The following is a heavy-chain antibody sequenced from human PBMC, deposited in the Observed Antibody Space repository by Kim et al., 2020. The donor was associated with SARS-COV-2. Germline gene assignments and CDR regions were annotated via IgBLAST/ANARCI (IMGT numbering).Heavy chain of an antibody. Sequence: GRFTISRDNSKNTLYLQMNSLRAEDTAVYYCARDGTYYDSSGYYYGVFGYWGQGTLVTVSS. V-gene: IGHV3-30*01. D-gene: IGHD3-22*01. CDR3: ARDGTYYDSSGYYYGVFGY. J-gene: IGHJ4*02.